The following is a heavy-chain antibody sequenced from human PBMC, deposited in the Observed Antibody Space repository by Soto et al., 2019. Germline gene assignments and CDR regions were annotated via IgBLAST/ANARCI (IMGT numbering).Heavy chain of an antibody. Sequence: QMQLVQSGAEVKKPGSSVKVSCKASGGTSSTYSISWVRQGPGQGLEWMGEIIPIFGTAYYSQKFQDRVTISADASTTTVRMELSSLRSDDTAVYYCARGRVGSMNWFDPWGQGTLVTVSS. D-gene: IGHD1-26*01. CDR1: GGTSSTYS. J-gene: IGHJ5*02. CDR2: IIPIFGTA. CDR3: ARGRVGSMNWFDP. V-gene: IGHV1-69*01.